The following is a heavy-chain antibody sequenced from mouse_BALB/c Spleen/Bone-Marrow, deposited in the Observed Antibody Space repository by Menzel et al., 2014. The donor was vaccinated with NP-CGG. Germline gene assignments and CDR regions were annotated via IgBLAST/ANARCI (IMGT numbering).Heavy chain of an antibody. CDR2: INPDSSTI. J-gene: IGHJ3*01. V-gene: IGHV4-1*02. CDR1: GFDSSRFW. D-gene: IGHD1-2*01. CDR3: ARLGYYGSFAF. Sequence: EVQVVESGGGLVQPGGSLKLSCAASGFDSSRFWMSWVRQAPGKGLEWIGEINPDSSTINYTPSLKDKFIISRGNAKNTLYLQMSKVRSEDTALYYCARLGYYGSFAFWGQGTLVTVSA.